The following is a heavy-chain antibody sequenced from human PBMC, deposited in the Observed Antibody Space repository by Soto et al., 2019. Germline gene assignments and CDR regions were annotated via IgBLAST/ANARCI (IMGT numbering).Heavy chain of an antibody. Sequence: SGTLSLTCTVSGGSISNYQWSWVRQPPGKRLEWIGYIYYNGTTSYNPSLKSRVTISVDMSKNHLSLTLTSVTAADTAVYYCARSLYTWGQGTLVTVSS. D-gene: IGHD3-10*01. CDR3: ARSLYT. V-gene: IGHV4-59*01. J-gene: IGHJ5*02. CDR2: IYYNGTT. CDR1: GGSISNYQ.